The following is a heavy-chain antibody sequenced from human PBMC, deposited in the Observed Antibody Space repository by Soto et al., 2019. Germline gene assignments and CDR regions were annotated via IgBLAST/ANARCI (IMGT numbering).Heavy chain of an antibody. CDR3: ARTGTGTTVGDNWFDP. J-gene: IGHJ5*02. Sequence: QVQLVQSGAEVKKPGSSVKVSCKASGGTFSSYAISWVRQAPGQGLEWMGGIIPIFGTANYAQKFQGRVTFTADESTSTAYMELSSLRSEDTAVYYCARTGTGTTVGDNWFDPWGQGTLVTVSS. CDR1: GGTFSSYA. D-gene: IGHD1-1*01. CDR2: IIPIFGTA. V-gene: IGHV1-69*12.